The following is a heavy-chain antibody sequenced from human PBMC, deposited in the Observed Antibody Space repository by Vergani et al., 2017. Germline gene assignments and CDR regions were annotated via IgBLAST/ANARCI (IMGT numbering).Heavy chain of an antibody. CDR3: ARDMFGFWYFDL. CDR1: GYTFSSYS. D-gene: IGHD3-3*02. V-gene: IGHV3-21*01. Sequence: VQLVQSGAEVKKPGASVKVSCKASGYTFSSYSMNWVRQAPGKGLEWVSSISSSSSYIYYADSVKGRFTISRDNAKNSLYLQMNSLRAEDTAVYYCARDMFGFWYFDLWGRGTLVTVSS. CDR2: ISSSSSYI. J-gene: IGHJ2*01.